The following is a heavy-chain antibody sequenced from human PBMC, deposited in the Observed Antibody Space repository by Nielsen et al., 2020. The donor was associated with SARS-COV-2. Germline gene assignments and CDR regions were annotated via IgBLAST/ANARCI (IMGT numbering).Heavy chain of an antibody. CDR2: IYYSGAT. J-gene: IGHJ3*02. CDR3: AREYSSSPGAFDI. CDR1: GGSTSRYY. D-gene: IGHD6-6*01. Sequence: SETLSLTCTVSGGSTSRYYWSWIRQPPGKGLEWIAYIYYSGATNYNPSLKSRVTISADTSKNQFSLKLRSVTAADTAVYYCAREYSSSPGAFDIWGQGTMVTVSS. V-gene: IGHV4-59*01.